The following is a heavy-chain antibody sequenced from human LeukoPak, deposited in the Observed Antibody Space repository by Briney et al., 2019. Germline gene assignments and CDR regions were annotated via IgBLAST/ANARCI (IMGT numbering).Heavy chain of an antibody. CDR2: INPNSGGT. CDR3: ARDKSGWYSGYFDY. V-gene: IGHV1-2*02. Sequence: ASVKVSCRASGYTFTSYDINWVRQAPGQGLEWMGWINPNSGGTNYAQKFQGRVTMTRDTSISTAYMELSRLRSDDTAVYYCARDKSGWYSGYFDYWGQGTLVTVSS. CDR1: GYTFTSYD. J-gene: IGHJ4*02. D-gene: IGHD6-19*01.